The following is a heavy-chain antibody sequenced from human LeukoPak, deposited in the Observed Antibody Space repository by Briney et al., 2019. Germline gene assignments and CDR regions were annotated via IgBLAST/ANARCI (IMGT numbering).Heavy chain of an antibody. V-gene: IGHV3-21*01. J-gene: IGHJ4*02. D-gene: IGHD5-18*01. CDR1: GFXXXSYS. CDR2: ISSSSSYI. CDR3: ARGQRGYSYGYLY. Sequence: LXLXXXXSGFXXXSYSMNWVRQAPGKGLEWVSSISSSSSYIYYADSVKGRFTISRDNAKNSLYLQMNSLRAEDTAVYYCARGQRGYSYGYLYWGQGTLVTVSS.